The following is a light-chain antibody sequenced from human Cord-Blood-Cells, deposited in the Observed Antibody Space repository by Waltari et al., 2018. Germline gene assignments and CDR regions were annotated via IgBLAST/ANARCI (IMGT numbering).Light chain of an antibody. V-gene: IGKV3-20*01. CDR1: QSVSSSS. Sequence: EIVLTQSPGTLSLSPGERATISCRASQSVSSSSLAWYQQKPGQAPRLLIYGASSRATGIPDRFRVSGSGTDFTLTISRLEPEDFAVYYCQQYGSSPYTFGQGTKLEIK. J-gene: IGKJ2*01. CDR3: QQYGSSPYT. CDR2: GAS.